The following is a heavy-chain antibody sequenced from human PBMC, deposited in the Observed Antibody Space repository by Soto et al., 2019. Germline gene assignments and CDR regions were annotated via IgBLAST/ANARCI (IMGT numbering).Heavy chain of an antibody. V-gene: IGHV3-66*04. CDR3: ARRHYYGSD. J-gene: IGHJ4*02. CDR1: GFSVSSNY. D-gene: IGHD3-10*01. Sequence: EVQLVESGGGLIQTGGSLRLSCAASGFSVSSNYMYWVRQAPGKGLECVSLIYSGGSTDHADSVKDRFTISRDNSKNTLYLQMNSLRAEDTAVYYCARRHYYGSDWGQGTLVTVSS. CDR2: IYSGGST.